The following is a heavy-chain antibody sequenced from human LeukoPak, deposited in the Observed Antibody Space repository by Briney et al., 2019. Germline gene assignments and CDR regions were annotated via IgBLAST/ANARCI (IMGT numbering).Heavy chain of an antibody. CDR2: IKQDGSEK. Sequence: GRSLRLSCAASGFTFSSYWMSWVRQAPGKGLEWVANIKQDGSEKYYVDSVKGRFTISRDNAKNSLYLQMNSLRAEDTAVYYCARTGPYYYYGMDVWGQGTTVTVSS. J-gene: IGHJ6*02. V-gene: IGHV3-7*01. D-gene: IGHD3-10*01. CDR3: ARTGPYYYYGMDV. CDR1: GFTFSSYW.